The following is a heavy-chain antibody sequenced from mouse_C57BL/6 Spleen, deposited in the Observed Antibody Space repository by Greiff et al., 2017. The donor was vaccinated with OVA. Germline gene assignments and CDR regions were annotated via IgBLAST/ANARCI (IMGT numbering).Heavy chain of an antibody. V-gene: IGHV1-81*01. Sequence: QVQLKQSGAELARPGASVKLSCKASGYTFTSYGISWVKQRTGQGLEWIGEIYPRSGNTYYNEKFKGKATLTADKSSSTAYMELRSLTSEDSAVYFCARETETTPVGYSDYWGQGTTLTVSS. CDR3: ARETETTPVGYSDY. CDR2: IYPRSGNT. D-gene: IGHD1-1*01. J-gene: IGHJ2*01. CDR1: GYTFTSYG.